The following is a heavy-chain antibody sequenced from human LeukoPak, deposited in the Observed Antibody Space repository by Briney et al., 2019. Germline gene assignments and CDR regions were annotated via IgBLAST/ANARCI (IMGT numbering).Heavy chain of an antibody. CDR1: GFTFGSYG. Sequence: PGGSLRLSCAASGFTFGSYGMHWVRQAPGKGLEWVAVISYDGSNKYYADSVKGRFTISRDNSKNTLYLQMNSLRAEDTAVYYCAKDRQQLVRGTFDYWGQGTLVTVSS. J-gene: IGHJ4*02. CDR3: AKDRQQLVRGTFDY. D-gene: IGHD6-13*01. V-gene: IGHV3-30*18. CDR2: ISYDGSNK.